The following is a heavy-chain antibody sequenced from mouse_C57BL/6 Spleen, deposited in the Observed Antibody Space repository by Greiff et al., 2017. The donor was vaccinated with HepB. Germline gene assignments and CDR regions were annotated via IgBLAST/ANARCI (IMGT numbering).Heavy chain of an antibody. CDR1: GFTFSDYY. Sequence: EVQRVESEGGLVQPGSSMKLSCTASGFTFSDYYMAWVRQVPEKGLEWVANINYDGSSTYYLDSLKSRFIISRDNAKNILYLQMSSLKSEDTATYYCARSARWLLPFDYWGQGTTLTVSS. V-gene: IGHV5-16*01. CDR2: INYDGSST. J-gene: IGHJ2*01. D-gene: IGHD2-3*01. CDR3: ARSARWLLPFDY.